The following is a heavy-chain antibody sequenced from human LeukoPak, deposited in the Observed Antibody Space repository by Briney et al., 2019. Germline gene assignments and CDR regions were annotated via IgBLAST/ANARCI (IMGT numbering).Heavy chain of an antibody. D-gene: IGHD3-3*01. J-gene: IGHJ5*02. CDR2: ISGNGKTT. CDR3: ARESVSSGSLKRFDP. CDR1: GFTFSSHV. Sequence: GGSLRLSCAASGFTFSSHVMSWVRQTPGKGLEWVSAISGNGKTTYYTDSVRGRFIISRDNSKNTVYLQMNSLRAEDTATYYCARESVSSGSLKRFDPWGQGTLVTVSS. V-gene: IGHV3-23*01.